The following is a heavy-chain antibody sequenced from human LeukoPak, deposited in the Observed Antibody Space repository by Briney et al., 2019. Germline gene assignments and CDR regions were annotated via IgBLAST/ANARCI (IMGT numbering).Heavy chain of an antibody. J-gene: IGHJ3*02. V-gene: IGHV3-23*01. CDR3: ARARSSWYDPDAFDI. Sequence: GGSLRLSCAASGFTFSSYAMSWVRQAPGKGLEWVSAISGSGGSTYYADSVKGRFTISRDNSKNMLYLQMNSPRAEDTAVYYCARARSSWYDPDAFDIWGQGTMVTVSS. CDR1: GFTFSSYA. D-gene: IGHD6-13*01. CDR2: ISGSGGST.